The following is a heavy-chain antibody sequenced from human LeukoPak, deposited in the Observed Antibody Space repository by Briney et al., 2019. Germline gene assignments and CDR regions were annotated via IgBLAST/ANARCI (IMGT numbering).Heavy chain of an antibody. D-gene: IGHD5-18*01. J-gene: IGHJ3*02. CDR1: GYTFTGYY. CDR3: ARRLDTSPNAFDI. Sequence: GASVKVSCKASGYTFTGYYMHWVRQAPGQGLEWMGWINPNSGGTNYAQKFQGRVTMTRDTSISTAYMELSRLRSDDTAVYYCARRLDTSPNAFDIWGQGTMVTVSS. CDR2: INPNSGGT. V-gene: IGHV1-2*02.